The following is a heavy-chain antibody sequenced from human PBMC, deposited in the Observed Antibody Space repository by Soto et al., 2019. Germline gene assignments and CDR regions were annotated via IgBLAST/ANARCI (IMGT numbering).Heavy chain of an antibody. J-gene: IGHJ5*02. CDR2: IIPIFGTA. Sequence: SLNGSCKASVDTYSGYAISGGRQAPGQGLEWMGGIIPIFGTANYAQNFQSKVTITADNSTCTDYMELSRLRSEDTAVYYCARDSSTSEMSWFDHWGQGTLVTVSS. CDR1: VDTYSGYA. CDR3: ARDSSTSEMSWFDH. D-gene: IGHD6-6*01. V-gene: IGHV1-69*06.